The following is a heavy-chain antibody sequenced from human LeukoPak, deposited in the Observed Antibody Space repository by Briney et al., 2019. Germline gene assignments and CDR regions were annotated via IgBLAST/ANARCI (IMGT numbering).Heavy chain of an antibody. V-gene: IGHV4-59*01. CDR1: GGSISSYY. D-gene: IGHD3-9*01. J-gene: IGHJ6*02. CDR3: ARSPYYDILTGYYSYGMDV. CDR2: IYYSGST. Sequence: PSETLSLTCTVSGGSISSYYRSWIRQPPGKGLEWIGYIYYSGSTNYNPSLKSRVTISVDTSKNQFSLKLSSVTAADTAVYYCARSPYYDILTGYYSYGMDVWGQGTTVTVSS.